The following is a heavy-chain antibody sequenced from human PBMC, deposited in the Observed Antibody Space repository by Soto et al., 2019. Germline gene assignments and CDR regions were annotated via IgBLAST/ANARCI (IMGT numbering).Heavy chain of an antibody. J-gene: IGHJ3*02. Sequence: QVQLQESGPGLVKPSETLALTCSVSGGSMSSYYWCWVWQPPGTGLGWIGYGHYSGGTNYKSSLQSRVAMSVETSKNQFSLKLSSGTAADRAVYYCIGTSRDFDIWGQGTMVTVSS. D-gene: IGHD2-2*01. CDR3: IGTSRDFDI. V-gene: IGHV4-59*01. CDR1: GGSMSSYY. CDR2: GHYSGGT.